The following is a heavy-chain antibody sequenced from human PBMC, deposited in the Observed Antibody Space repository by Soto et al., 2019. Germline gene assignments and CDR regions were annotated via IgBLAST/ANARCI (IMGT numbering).Heavy chain of an antibody. CDR2: IAAGNGNT. CDR3: ATTASGTNYFDH. Sequence: QVQLVQSGTEARKPGASVKVSCRASVYIFTGYAIQWVRQAPGQRLKWMGWIAAGNGNTRYSQKFQDRVTISRDISASTAYMELTSLRSEETAIYYCATTASGTNYFDHWVQGTLVTVYS. CDR1: VYIFTGYA. V-gene: IGHV1-3*01. D-gene: IGHD4-4*01. J-gene: IGHJ4*02.